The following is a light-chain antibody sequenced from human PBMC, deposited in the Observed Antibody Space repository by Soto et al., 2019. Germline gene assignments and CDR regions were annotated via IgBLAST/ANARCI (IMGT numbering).Light chain of an antibody. CDR1: QDISSF. J-gene: IGKJ4*01. V-gene: IGKV1-9*01. CDR3: QQLALYPST. CDR2: AAT. Sequence: IQLTQSPSSLSASVGDRVTITCRASQDISSFLAWYQQKPGKAPKLLNYAATSLQSGVASRFTASGSGAEITLTISSLQLEDFADYYCQQLALYPSTVGGETEVE.